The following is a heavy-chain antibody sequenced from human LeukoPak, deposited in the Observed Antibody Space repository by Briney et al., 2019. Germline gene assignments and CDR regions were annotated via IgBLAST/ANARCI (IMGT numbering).Heavy chain of an antibody. CDR3: ARAYYDSSGYYSERDY. CDR1: GYTFTGYY. D-gene: IGHD3-22*01. CDR2: INPNSGGT. V-gene: IGHV1-2*02. J-gene: IGHJ4*02. Sequence: ASVTVSCKSSGYTFTGYYMHWVRQAPGQGLEWMGWINPNSGGTNYAQKFQGRVTMTRDTSISTAYMELSRLRSDDTAVYYCARAYYDSSGYYSERDYWGQGTLVTVSS.